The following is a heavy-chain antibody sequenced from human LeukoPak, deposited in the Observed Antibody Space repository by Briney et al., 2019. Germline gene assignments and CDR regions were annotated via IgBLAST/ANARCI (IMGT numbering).Heavy chain of an antibody. CDR1: GGSMSSYY. CDR2: IYYSGST. Sequence: PSETLSLTCTVSGGSMSSYYWSWIRQPPGKGLEWIGYIYYSGSTYYNPSLKSRVTISVDTSKNQFSLKLSSVTAADTAVYYCVTMEVAGTTESGFDPWGQGTLVTVSS. V-gene: IGHV4-59*06. D-gene: IGHD1-1*01. CDR3: VTMEVAGTTESGFDP. J-gene: IGHJ5*02.